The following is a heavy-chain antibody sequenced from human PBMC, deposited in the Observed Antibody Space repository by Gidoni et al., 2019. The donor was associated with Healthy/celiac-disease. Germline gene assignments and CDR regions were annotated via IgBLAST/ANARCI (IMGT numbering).Heavy chain of an antibody. Sequence: EVQLVESGGGLVKPGGSLRLSCAASGFTFSRYSMNWVRQAPGKGLEWVSSISSSSSYIYYADSVKGRFTISRDNAKNSLYLQMNSLRAEDTAVYYCARVNYYDSSGYFGDGMDVWGQGTTVTVSS. D-gene: IGHD3-22*01. CDR1: GFTFSRYS. CDR3: ARVNYYDSSGYFGDGMDV. V-gene: IGHV3-21*01. J-gene: IGHJ6*02. CDR2: ISSSSSYI.